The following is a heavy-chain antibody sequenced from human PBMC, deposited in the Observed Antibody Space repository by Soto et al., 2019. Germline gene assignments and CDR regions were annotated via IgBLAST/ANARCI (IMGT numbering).Heavy chain of an antibody. Sequence: GGSLRLSCAASGFTFDDYAMHWVRQAPGKGLEWVSGISWNSGSIGYADSVKGRFTISRDNAKNSLYLQMNSLRAEDTALYYCAKDRSSSPLLMDVWGKGTTVTVSS. CDR3: AKDRSSSPLLMDV. J-gene: IGHJ6*03. V-gene: IGHV3-9*01. CDR1: GFTFDDYA. CDR2: ISWNSGSI. D-gene: IGHD6-6*01.